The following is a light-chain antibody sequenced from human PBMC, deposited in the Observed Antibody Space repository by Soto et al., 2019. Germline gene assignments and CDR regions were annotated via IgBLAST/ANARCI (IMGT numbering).Light chain of an antibody. V-gene: IGLV2-8*01. Sequence: QSVLTQPPSASGSPGQSVTISCTGASSDVGGYNHVAWYQQHPGKAPKVMIYEVSKRPSGVPDRFSGSKSGDTASLTVSGLQTEDEADYYCSSYAGSNSHYVFGTGTKVTVL. J-gene: IGLJ1*01. CDR1: SSDVGGYNH. CDR2: EVS. CDR3: SSYAGSNSHYV.